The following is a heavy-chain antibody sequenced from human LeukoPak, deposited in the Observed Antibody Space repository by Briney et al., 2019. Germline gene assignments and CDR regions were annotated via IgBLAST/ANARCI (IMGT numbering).Heavy chain of an antibody. CDR2: ISGSSSST. D-gene: IGHD6-13*01. CDR3: AKDLSSSWPNAFHI. CDR1: GFTFASHA. Sequence: GASLRLSCTASGFTFASHAMRWVHASPGGGLECVSFISGSSSSTYYADSVQGRFTTSRDNSRNILYLQMNSLRAEDTAVYYCAKDLSSSWPNAFHIWGQGTMVTVSS. J-gene: IGHJ3*02. V-gene: IGHV3-23*01.